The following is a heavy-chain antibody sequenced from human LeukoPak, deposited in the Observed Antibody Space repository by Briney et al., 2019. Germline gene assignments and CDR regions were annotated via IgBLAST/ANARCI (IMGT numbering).Heavy chain of an antibody. CDR1: GYTFTSYG. Sequence: ASVRVSCKASGYTFTSYGISWVRQAPGQGLEWMGWISAYNGNTNYAQKLQGRVTMTTDTSTSTAYMELRSLRSDDTAVYYCARDRQQLSVPLYWGQGTLVTVSS. D-gene: IGHD6-13*01. J-gene: IGHJ4*02. V-gene: IGHV1-18*01. CDR3: ARDRQQLSVPLY. CDR2: ISAYNGNT.